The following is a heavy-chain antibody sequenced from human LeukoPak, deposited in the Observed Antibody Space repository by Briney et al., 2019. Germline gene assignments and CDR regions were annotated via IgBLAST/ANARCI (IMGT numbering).Heavy chain of an antibody. CDR1: GFTFYDYA. Sequence: PGGSLRLSCAASGFTFYDYAMHWVRQAPGKGLEWVSGISWNSGSIGYADSVKGRITISRDNAKRSLYLQMNSLRAEDTALYYCAKGGTVTTNYYFDSWGQGTLVTVSS. J-gene: IGHJ4*02. CDR2: ISWNSGSI. V-gene: IGHV3-9*01. CDR3: AKGGTVTTNYYFDS. D-gene: IGHD4-17*01.